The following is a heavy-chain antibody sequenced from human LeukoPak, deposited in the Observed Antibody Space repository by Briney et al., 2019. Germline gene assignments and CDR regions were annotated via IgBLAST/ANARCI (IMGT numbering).Heavy chain of an antibody. V-gene: IGHV3-23*01. J-gene: IGHJ4*02. CDR2: VSGSGGST. CDR1: GFTFSSYA. Sequence: QPGGSLRLSCAASGFTFSSYAMSWVRQAPGKGLEWVSTVSGSGGSTYYADPVKGRFTISRDNAKDSLYLQMNSLRVEDTGVYYCARENREARYFDYWGQGILVTVSS. D-gene: IGHD6-6*01. CDR3: ARENREARYFDY.